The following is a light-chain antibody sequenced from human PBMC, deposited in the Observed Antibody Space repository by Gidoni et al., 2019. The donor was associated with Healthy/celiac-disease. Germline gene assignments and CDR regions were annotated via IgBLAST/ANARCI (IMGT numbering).Light chain of an antibody. CDR3: QQSYSTPLFT. CDR1: QSISSY. J-gene: IGKJ3*01. V-gene: IGKV1-39*01. CDR2: AAS. Sequence: DIQMTKSPSSLSASVGDRVTITCRASQSISSYLNWYQQKPGKAPKLLLYAASSLQSGVPSRFSGSGSGTDFTLTISSLQPEDFATYYCQQSYSTPLFTFGPGTKVDIK.